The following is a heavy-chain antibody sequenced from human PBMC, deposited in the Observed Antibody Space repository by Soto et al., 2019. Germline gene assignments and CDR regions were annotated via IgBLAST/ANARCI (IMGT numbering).Heavy chain of an antibody. J-gene: IGHJ4*02. D-gene: IGHD3-22*01. V-gene: IGHV1-18*01. CDR3: ARASDYYYDSSGYLHDY. CDR2: ISAYNGNT. CDR1: GYTFTSYG. Sequence: ASVKVSCKASGYTFTSYGISWVRQAPGQGLEWMGWISAYNGNTNYAQKLQGRVTMTTDTSTSTAYMGLRSLRSDDTAVYYCARASDYYYDSSGYLHDYWGQGTLVTVSS.